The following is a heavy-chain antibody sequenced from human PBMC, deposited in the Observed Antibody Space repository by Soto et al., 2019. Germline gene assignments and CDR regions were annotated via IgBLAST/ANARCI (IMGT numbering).Heavy chain of an antibody. CDR1: GGSISSYY. CDR2: IYYSGST. CDR3: ARVSSSSWYSVVDY. Sequence: SETLSLTCTVSGGSISSYYWSWIRQPPGKGLEWIGYIYYSGSTNYNPSLKSRVTISVDTSKNQFSLKLSSVTAADTAVYYCARVSSSSWYSVVDYWGQGTLVTVSS. D-gene: IGHD6-13*01. V-gene: IGHV4-59*01. J-gene: IGHJ4*02.